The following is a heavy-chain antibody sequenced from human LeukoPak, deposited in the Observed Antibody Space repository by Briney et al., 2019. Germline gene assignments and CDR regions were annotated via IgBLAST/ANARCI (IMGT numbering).Heavy chain of an antibody. Sequence: GGSLRLSCSASGFSFSNYAMHWVRQAPGKGLEYVSAISSNGGSTYYADSVKGRFTISRDNSKNTLYLQVSSLRAEDTAVYYCATGAPEVTGLDYWGQGTLVTVSS. CDR3: ATGAPEVTGLDY. V-gene: IGHV3-64D*09. CDR2: ISSNGGST. CDR1: GFSFSNYA. D-gene: IGHD1-14*01. J-gene: IGHJ4*02.